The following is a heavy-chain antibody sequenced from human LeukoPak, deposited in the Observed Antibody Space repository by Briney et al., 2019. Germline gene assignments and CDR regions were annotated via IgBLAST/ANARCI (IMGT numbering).Heavy chain of an antibody. CDR3: VRVNYGGNSGSHFDY. CDR1: GFDHWRYA. CDR2: ISGGGDGT. D-gene: IGHD4-23*01. V-gene: IGHV3-23*01. J-gene: IGHJ4*02. Sequence: PGGSLRLSCAASGFDHWRYAMSWVRQVPGKGLEWVADISGGGDGTHYADSVQGRFTICRDNSKNSVLLQMGSLRAHDTAVYYCVRVNYGGNSGSHFDYWGQGTLVTVSS.